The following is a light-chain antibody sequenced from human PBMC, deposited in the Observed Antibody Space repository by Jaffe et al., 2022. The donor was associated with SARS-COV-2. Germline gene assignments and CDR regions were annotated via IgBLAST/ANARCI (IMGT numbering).Light chain of an antibody. CDR2: DVT. J-gene: IGLJ2*01. CDR3: CSYAAGYNSLL. V-gene: IGLV2-11*01. CDR1: SSDIGVYNY. Sequence: QSALTQPRSVSGSPGQSVTISCTGTSSDIGVYNYVSWYQQNPGKAPQLIIYDVTKRPSGVPDRFSGSKSGNTASLTISGLQAEDEADYYCCSYAAGYNSLLFGGGTKLTVL.